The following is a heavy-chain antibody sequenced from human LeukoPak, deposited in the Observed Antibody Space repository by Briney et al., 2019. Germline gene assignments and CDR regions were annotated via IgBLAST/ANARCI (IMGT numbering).Heavy chain of an antibody. CDR3: ARIFDSGYDYPDY. D-gene: IGHD5-12*01. Sequence: ASVKVSCKASGYTFTGYYMYWVRQAPGQGLEWMGWISAYNGNTNYAQKLQGRVTMTTDTSTSTAYMELRSLRSDDTAVYYCARIFDSGYDYPDYWGQGTLVTVSS. CDR2: ISAYNGNT. CDR1: GYTFTGYY. J-gene: IGHJ4*02. V-gene: IGHV1-18*04.